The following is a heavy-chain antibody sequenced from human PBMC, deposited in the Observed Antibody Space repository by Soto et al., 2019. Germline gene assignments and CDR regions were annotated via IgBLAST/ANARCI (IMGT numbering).Heavy chain of an antibody. CDR2: ISYSGST. D-gene: IGHD6-13*01. J-gene: IGHJ4*02. V-gene: IGHV4-59*01. Sequence: SETLSLTCTVSSDSISSYYWSWIRRPPGKRLEWIGYISYSGSTDYNPSLKSRVTISGDTSKNQFSLEVSSVTAADTAVYYCARGTSWQLPFDYWGQGTLVTVSS. CDR3: ARGTSWQLPFDY. CDR1: SDSISSYY.